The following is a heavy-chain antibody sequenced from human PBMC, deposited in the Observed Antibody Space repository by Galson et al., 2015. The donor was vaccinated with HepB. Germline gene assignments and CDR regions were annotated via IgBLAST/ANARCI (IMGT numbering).Heavy chain of an antibody. CDR2: INPGGGST. Sequence: SVKVSCKASGYTFTTYYMHWVRQAPGQGLEWMGMINPGGGSTTYAQKFQGRVTMARSTSTGTVYMELSSLRSGDMAMYYCARVYYYDSRGPKVLYYLDYWGQGTLVTVSS. J-gene: IGHJ4*02. V-gene: IGHV1-46*03. CDR1: GYTFTTYY. CDR3: ARVYYYDSRGPKVLYYLDY. D-gene: IGHD3-22*01.